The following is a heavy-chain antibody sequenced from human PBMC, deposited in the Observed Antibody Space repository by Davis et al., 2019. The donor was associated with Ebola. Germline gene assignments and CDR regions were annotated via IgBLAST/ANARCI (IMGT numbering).Heavy chain of an antibody. CDR3: AKGQYYYDSSGYYSLPFDY. Sequence: DSVKGRFTISRDNSKNTLYLQMNSLRAEDTAVYYCAKGQYYYDSSGYYSLPFDYWGQGTLVTVSS. J-gene: IGHJ4*02. V-gene: IGHV3-23*01. D-gene: IGHD3-22*01.